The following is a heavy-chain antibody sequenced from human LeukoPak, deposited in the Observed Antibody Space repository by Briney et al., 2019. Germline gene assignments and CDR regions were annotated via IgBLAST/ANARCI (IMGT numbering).Heavy chain of an antibody. Sequence: SETLSLTCAVYGGSFSGFYWSWIRQAPGKGLEWVGEIHPSGSTDYNPSLKSRVTISVDASKNQFSLKVTSVIVADTAVYYCSRGSDTYKSGVDWGQGTLVTVSS. CDR1: GGSFSGFY. D-gene: IGHD3-10*01. V-gene: IGHV4-34*01. J-gene: IGHJ4*02. CDR3: SRGSDTYKSGVD. CDR2: IHPSGST.